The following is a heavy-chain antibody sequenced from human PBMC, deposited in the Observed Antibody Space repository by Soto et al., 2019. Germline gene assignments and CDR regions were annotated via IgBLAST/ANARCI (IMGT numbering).Heavy chain of an antibody. D-gene: IGHD3-3*01. CDR3: AKDPQSITIFGVVINGPFDY. CDR2: ISYDGSNK. V-gene: IGHV3-30*18. J-gene: IGHJ4*02. Sequence: GGSLRLSCAASGFTFSDRYMDWVRQAPGKGLEWVAVISYDGSNKYYADSVNGRFTISRDNSKNTLYLQMNSLRAEDTAVYYCAKDPQSITIFGVVINGPFDYWGQGIQVTVSS. CDR1: GFTFSDRY.